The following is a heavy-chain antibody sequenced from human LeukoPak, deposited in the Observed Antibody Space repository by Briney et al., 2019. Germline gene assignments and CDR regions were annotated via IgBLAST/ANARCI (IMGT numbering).Heavy chain of an antibody. J-gene: IGHJ5*02. D-gene: IGHD6-13*01. Sequence: PGGSLRLSCAASGFTVSSNYMSWVRQAPGKGLEWVSVIYSGGSTYYADSVKGRFTISRDNSKNTLYLQMNSLRAEDTAVYYCARWSRDSSSWGGRYWFDPWGQGTLVTVSS. CDR1: GFTVSSNY. V-gene: IGHV3-53*01. CDR3: ARWSRDSSSWGGRYWFDP. CDR2: IYSGGST.